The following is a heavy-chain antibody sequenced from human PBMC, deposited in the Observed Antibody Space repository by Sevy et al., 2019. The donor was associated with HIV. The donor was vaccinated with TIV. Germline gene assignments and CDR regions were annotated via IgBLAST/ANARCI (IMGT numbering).Heavy chain of an antibody. J-gene: IGHJ4*02. CDR2: IFSSGST. V-gene: IGHV3-66*02. CDR1: GFTVNDKY. D-gene: IGHD6-19*01. Sequence: GGSLRLSCAISGFTVNDKYIIWVRQAPGKGLEWVSVIFSSGSTYYADSAKGGFTISRDNSKNTVDLQMNSVRAEDTAVYYCVSLFLSYRSGWSDFDYWGQGTLVTVSS. CDR3: VSLFLSYRSGWSDFDY.